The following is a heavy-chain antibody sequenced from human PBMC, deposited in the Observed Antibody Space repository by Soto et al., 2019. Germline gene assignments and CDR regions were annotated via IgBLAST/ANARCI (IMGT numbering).Heavy chain of an antibody. CDR2: ISSNGGTT. D-gene: IGHD1-7*01. CDR3: VRRVSGNYDY. V-gene: IGHV3-64*01. J-gene: IGHJ4*02. Sequence: EVQLAESGGGMVQPGGSLRLSCVAYGFNFSRYDMHWVRQAPGKGLEYVSSISSNGGTTYYGNSVKGRFTISRDNSKNTLYLQMGSLRAEDMAVYYCVRRVSGNYDYWGQGTLVTVSS. CDR1: GFNFSRYD.